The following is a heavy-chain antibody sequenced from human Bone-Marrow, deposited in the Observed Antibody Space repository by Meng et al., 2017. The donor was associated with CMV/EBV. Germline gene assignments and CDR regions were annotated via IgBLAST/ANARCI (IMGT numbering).Heavy chain of an antibody. CDR1: GYTFTSYY. Sequence: ASVKVSCKASGYTFTSYYMHWVRQAPGQGLEWMGIINPSGGSTSYAQKFQGRVTMTRDTSTSTVYMELSSLRSEDTAVYYCARDPALWSSTSCPDYWGQGTLVTVPS. J-gene: IGHJ4*02. CDR2: INPSGGST. V-gene: IGHV1-46*01. CDR3: ARDPALWSSTSCPDY. D-gene: IGHD2-2*01.